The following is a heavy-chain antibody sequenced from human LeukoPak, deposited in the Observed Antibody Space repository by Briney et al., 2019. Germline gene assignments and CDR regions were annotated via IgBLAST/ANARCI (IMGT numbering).Heavy chain of an antibody. Sequence: PGGSLRLSCAASGFTFSSYAMSWVRQAPGKGLEWVSAISGSGGSTYYADSVKGRFTISRDNSKNTVHLQMNSLRVEDTSVYYCAREISIFVNAFDLWGQGTLVAVSS. CDR1: GFTFSSYA. CDR2: ISGSGGST. CDR3: AREISIFVNAFDL. J-gene: IGHJ3*01. V-gene: IGHV3-23*01.